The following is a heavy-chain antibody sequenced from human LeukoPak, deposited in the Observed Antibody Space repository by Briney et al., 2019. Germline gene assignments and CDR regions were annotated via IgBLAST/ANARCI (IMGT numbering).Heavy chain of an antibody. CDR1: GYTFTSYD. V-gene: IGHV1-8*01. CDR3: ARATTRYCSSTSCPRSFDP. J-gene: IGHJ5*02. Sequence: GASVKVSRKASGYTFTSYDINWVRQATGQGLEWMGWMNPNSGNTGYAQKFQGRVTMTRNTSISTAYMELSSLRSEDTAVYYCARATTRYCSSTSCPRSFDPWGQGTLVTVSS. D-gene: IGHD2-2*01. CDR2: MNPNSGNT.